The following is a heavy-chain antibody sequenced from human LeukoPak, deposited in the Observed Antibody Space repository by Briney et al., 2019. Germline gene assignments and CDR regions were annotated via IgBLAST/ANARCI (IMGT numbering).Heavy chain of an antibody. D-gene: IGHD7-27*01. CDR3: AIQLNWGDYYYYYGMDV. V-gene: IGHV4-30-2*01. CDR2: IYHSGST. J-gene: IGHJ6*02. Sequence: SETLSLTCAVSGGSISSGGYSWSWIRQPPGKGLEWIGYIYHSGSTYYNPSLKSRVTISVDTSKNQFSLKLSSVTAADTAVYYCAIQLNWGDYYYYYGMDVWGQGTTVTVSS. CDR1: GGSISSGGYS.